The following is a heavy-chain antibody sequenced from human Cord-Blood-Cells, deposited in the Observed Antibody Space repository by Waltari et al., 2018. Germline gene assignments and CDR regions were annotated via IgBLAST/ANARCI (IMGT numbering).Heavy chain of an antibody. Sequence: QVQLQESGPGLVKPSETLSLTCTVSGYSISSGYYWGWIRPPPGMGLEGIGSIYQSGSTSDSQALKSRVTISVDTSKNQFSLKLGSVTAADTAVYYCASFTIFGVVQTFDIWGQGTMVTVSS. V-gene: IGHV4-38-2*02. CDR3: ASFTIFGVVQTFDI. J-gene: IGHJ3*02. CDR1: GYSISSGYY. D-gene: IGHD3-3*01. CDR2: IYQSGST.